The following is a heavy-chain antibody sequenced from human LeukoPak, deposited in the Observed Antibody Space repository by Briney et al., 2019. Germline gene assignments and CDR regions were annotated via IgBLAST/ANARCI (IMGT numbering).Heavy chain of an antibody. CDR3: ATAPRDRYFDL. CDR1: GYTLTELS. CDR2: FDPEDGET. V-gene: IGHV1-24*01. Sequence: ASVKVSCKVSGYTLTELSMHRVRQAPGKGLEWMGGFDPEDGETIYAQKFQGRVTMTEDTSTDTAHMELSSLRSEGTAVYYCATAPRDRYFDLWGRGTLVTVSS. J-gene: IGHJ2*01.